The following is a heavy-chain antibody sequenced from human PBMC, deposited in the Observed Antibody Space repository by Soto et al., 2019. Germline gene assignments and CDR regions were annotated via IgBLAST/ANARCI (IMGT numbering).Heavy chain of an antibody. CDR3: ARDPHYYDSSGYDAFDI. Sequence: GGSLRLSCAASGFTFSSYSMNWVRQAPGKGLEWVSSISSSSYIYYADSVKGRFTISRDNAKNSLYLQMNSLRAEDTAVYYCARDPHYYDSSGYDAFDIWGQGTMVTVSS. J-gene: IGHJ3*02. V-gene: IGHV3-21*01. CDR2: ISSSSYI. D-gene: IGHD3-22*01. CDR1: GFTFSSYS.